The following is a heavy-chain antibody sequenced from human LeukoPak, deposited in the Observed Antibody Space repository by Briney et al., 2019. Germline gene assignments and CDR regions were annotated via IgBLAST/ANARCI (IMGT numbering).Heavy chain of an antibody. CDR2: ICYDGSNK. Sequence: GRSLRLSCAASGFTFRSYGMHWVRQAPGKGLEWVAVICYDGSNKYYADSVKGRFTISRDNSKNTLYLQMNSLRAEDTAVYYCARGRIDYYDSSGYRQIRYYFDYWGQGTLVTVSS. V-gene: IGHV3-33*01. D-gene: IGHD3-22*01. CDR3: ARGRIDYYDSSGYRQIRYYFDY. J-gene: IGHJ4*02. CDR1: GFTFRSYG.